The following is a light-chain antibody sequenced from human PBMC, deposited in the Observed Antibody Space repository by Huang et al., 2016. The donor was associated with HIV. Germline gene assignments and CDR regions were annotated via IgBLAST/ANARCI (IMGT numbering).Light chain of an antibody. V-gene: IGKV3-15*01. CDR1: QSVNSN. Sequence: EIVMTQSPVTLSVSPGERATLSCRASQSVNSNLAWYQQKPGQAPRLRIYGASTRATGIPARCSGSGSGTEFTLTISSLQSEDFAVYYCQQYNNWPPLTFGGGTKVEIK. CDR3: QQYNNWPPLT. J-gene: IGKJ4*01. CDR2: GAS.